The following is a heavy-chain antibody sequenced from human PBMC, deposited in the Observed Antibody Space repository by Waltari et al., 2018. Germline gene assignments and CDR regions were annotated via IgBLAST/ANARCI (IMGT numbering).Heavy chain of an antibody. V-gene: IGHV1-24*01. J-gene: IGHJ6*02. CDR1: GYSPSELS. CDR2: LDPEDEET. D-gene: IGHD3-10*01. Sequence: QVQLVQSGAEVRKPGASVKVSCKVSGYSPSELSMHWVRQAPGKGLEWVGGLDPEDEETVYAQKFQGRVTMTEDTSTDTAYMELSSLRSDDTAVYYCTTDIMLRVFSNVWGQGTTVTVSS. CDR3: TTDIMLRVFSNV.